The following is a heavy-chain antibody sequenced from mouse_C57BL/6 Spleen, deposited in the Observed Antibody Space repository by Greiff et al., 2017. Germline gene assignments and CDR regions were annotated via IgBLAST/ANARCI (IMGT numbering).Heavy chain of an antibody. CDR1: GYSFTSYW. CDR2: IDPSDSAT. CDR3: ARCVVYDYDYYALDY. J-gene: IGHJ4*01. D-gene: IGHD2-4*01. V-gene: IGHV1-52*01. Sequence: QVQLQQPGAELVRPGSSVKLSCKASGYSFTSYWMQWVKQRPIPGLEWLGNIDPSDSATNYNQTFKNKATLTVDTSTSTSYMQLSSLSSEDSTVYYCARCVVYDYDYYALDYWGQGTSLTVSS.